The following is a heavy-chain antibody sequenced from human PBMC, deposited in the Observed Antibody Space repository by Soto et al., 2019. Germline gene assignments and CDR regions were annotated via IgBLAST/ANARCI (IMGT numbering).Heavy chain of an antibody. CDR1: GGSISSSSYY. V-gene: IGHV4-39*01. Sequence: SETLSLTCTVSGGSISSSSYYWGWIRQPPGKGLEWIGSIYYSGSTYYNPSLKSRVTISVDTSKNQFSLKLSSVTAADTAVYYCARTTPAGYYDSSGYRGMEGWFDPWGQGTLVTVSS. D-gene: IGHD3-22*01. CDR2: IYYSGST. CDR3: ARTTPAGYYDSSGYRGMEGWFDP. J-gene: IGHJ5*02.